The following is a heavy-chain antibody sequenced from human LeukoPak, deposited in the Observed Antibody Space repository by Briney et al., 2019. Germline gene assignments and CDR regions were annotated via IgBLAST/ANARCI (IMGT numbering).Heavy chain of an antibody. J-gene: IGHJ4*02. V-gene: IGHV1-58*02. CDR3: AAIRVGATRFYFDY. Sequence: SVKVSCKASGFTFTSSAMQWVRQARGQRLEWIGWIVVGSGNTNYAQKFQERVTITRDMSTSTAYMELSSLRSEDTAVYYCAAIRVGATRFYFDYWGQGTLVTASS. D-gene: IGHD1-26*01. CDR2: IVVGSGNT. CDR1: GFTFTSSA.